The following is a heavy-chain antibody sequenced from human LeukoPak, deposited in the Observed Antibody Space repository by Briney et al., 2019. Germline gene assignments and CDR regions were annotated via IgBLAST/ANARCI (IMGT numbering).Heavy chain of an antibody. CDR2: IYHSGST. D-gene: IGHD4-17*01. J-gene: IGHJ4*02. Sequence: SQTLSLTCTVSGGSISSGDYYWSWIRQPPGEGLEWIGNIYHSGSTYYNPSLKSRVTISVDTSKNQFSLKLSSVTAADTAVYYCARHFNHGDYHIPYYWGQGTLVTVSS. CDR3: ARHFNHGDYHIPYY. V-gene: IGHV4-30-4*08. CDR1: GGSISSGDYY.